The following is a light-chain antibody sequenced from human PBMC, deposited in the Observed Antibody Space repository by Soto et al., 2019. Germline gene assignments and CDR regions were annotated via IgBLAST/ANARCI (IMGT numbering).Light chain of an antibody. CDR3: QQYNNWPPWT. CDR1: QSVSSN. V-gene: IGKV3-15*01. J-gene: IGKJ1*01. CDR2: GAS. Sequence: EIVMMQSPATLSVSPGERATLSCRASQSVSSNLAWYQQKPGQAPRLLIYGASTRATGIPARFSGSGSGTEFTLPISSLQSEDFAVYYCQQYNNWPPWTFGQGTKVEIK.